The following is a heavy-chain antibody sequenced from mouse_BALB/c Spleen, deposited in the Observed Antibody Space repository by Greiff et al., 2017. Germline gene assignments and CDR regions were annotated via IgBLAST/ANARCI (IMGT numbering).Heavy chain of an antibody. CDR1: GFTFSDYG. CDR3: AREYGNLSWFAY. Sequence: EVHLVESGGGLVQPGGSRKLSCAASGFTFSDYGMAWVRQAPGKGPEWVAFISNLAYSIYYADTVTGRFTISRENAKNTLYLEMSSLRSEDTAMYYCAREYGNLSWFAYWGQGTLVTVSA. CDR2: ISNLAYSI. J-gene: IGHJ3*01. D-gene: IGHD2-10*02. V-gene: IGHV5-15*02.